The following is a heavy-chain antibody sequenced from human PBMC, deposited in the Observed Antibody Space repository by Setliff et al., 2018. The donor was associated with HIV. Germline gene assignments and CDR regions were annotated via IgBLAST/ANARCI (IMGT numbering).Heavy chain of an antibody. CDR1: GYSFSNYA. Sequence: GASVQVSCKASGYSFSNYAMHWVRQAPGQSLEWMGWINAGNGNTKYSQKFQGRVTITRDTSASTAYMELSSLRSEDTAVYYCARDQALEMATKWGQGTQVTVSS. D-gene: IGHD5-12*01. V-gene: IGHV1-3*01. CDR3: ARDQALEMATK. CDR2: INAGNGNT. J-gene: IGHJ4*02.